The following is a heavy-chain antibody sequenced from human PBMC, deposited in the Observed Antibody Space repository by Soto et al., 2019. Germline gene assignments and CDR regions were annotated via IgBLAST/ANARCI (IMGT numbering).Heavy chain of an antibody. CDR3: ARDGRSMVRGVNTDYYYYYMDV. D-gene: IGHD3-10*01. Sequence: GGSLRLSCAASGFTFSDYYMSWIRQAPGKGLEWVSYISSSGRTIYYADSVKGRFTISRDNAKNSLYLQMNSLRAEDTAVYYCARDGRSMVRGVNTDYYYYYMDVWGKGTTVTVSS. CDR2: ISSSGRTI. V-gene: IGHV3-11*01. CDR1: GFTFSDYY. J-gene: IGHJ6*03.